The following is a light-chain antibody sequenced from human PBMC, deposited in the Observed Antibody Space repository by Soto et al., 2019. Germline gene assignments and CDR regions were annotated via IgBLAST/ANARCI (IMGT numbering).Light chain of an antibody. CDR1: QSVSSK. Sequence: IVMTQSPVTLSVSAGERATLSCRASQSVSSKLAWYQQKPGQAPRLLIYGASTRATVIPARFSGSGSGTEFTLTITSLQPEDFAVYYCQQYSNWPQTFGQGTKVDIK. J-gene: IGKJ1*01. CDR2: GAS. CDR3: QQYSNWPQT. V-gene: IGKV3-15*01.